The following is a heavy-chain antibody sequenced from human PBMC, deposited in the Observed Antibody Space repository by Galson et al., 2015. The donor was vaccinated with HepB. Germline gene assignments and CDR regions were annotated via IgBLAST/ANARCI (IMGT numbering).Heavy chain of an antibody. J-gene: IGHJ3*02. Sequence: SLRLSCATSGFTFSSRSMHWVRQAPGKGLEWVAGITHDGGWQYYADSVKGRFTISRNTVKKTLYLEMNSLRVEDTAVYFCAREGDTRGHCGVFDIWGEGTKVTVSS. CDR2: ITHDGGWQ. CDR1: GFTFSSRS. D-gene: IGHD2-21*01. CDR3: AREGDTRGHCGVFDI. V-gene: IGHV3-30*04.